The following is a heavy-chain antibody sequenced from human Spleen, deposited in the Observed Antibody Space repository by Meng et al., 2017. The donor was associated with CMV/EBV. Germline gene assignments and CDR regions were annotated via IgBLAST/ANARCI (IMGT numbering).Heavy chain of an antibody. V-gene: IGHV3-30-3*01. CDR3: AKDITRSTTYYYYYGMDV. D-gene: IGHD1-20*01. CDR2: ISYDESDK. J-gene: IGHJ6*02. Sequence: GESLKISCAASGFTFRSYAMYWVRQAPGKGLEWVAVISYDESDKYYTDSVKGRFTISRDNSKNTLYLQMSSLRAEDTAVYYCAKDITRSTTYYYYYGMDVWGQGTTVTVSS. CDR1: GFTFRSYA.